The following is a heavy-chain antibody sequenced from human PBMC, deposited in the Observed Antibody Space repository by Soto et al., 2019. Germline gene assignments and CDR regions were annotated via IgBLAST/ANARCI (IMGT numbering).Heavy chain of an antibody. V-gene: IGHV1-18*04. J-gene: IGHJ4*02. D-gene: IGHD3-22*01. CDR3: ARGSLPYYYDSSGYYPPDY. Sequence: QVQLVQSEAEVKKPGASVKVSCKASGYTFTSYGISWVRQAPGQGLEWMGWISAYNGNTNYAQKLQGRVTMTTDTSTSTAYMELRSLRSDDTAVYYCARGSLPYYYDSSGYYPPDYWGQGTLVTVSS. CDR2: ISAYNGNT. CDR1: GYTFTSYG.